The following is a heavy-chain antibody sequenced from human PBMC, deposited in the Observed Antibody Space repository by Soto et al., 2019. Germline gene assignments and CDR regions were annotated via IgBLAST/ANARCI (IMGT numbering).Heavy chain of an antibody. CDR2: IYYSGST. CDR3: AREGDIVVVPAAREGYYYYGMDV. J-gene: IGHJ6*02. CDR1: GGSISSGDYY. Sequence: LSLTCTVSGGSISSGDYYWSWIRQPPGKGLEWIGYIYYSGSTYYNPSLKSRVTISVDTSKNQFSLKLSSVTAADTAVYYCAREGDIVVVPAAREGYYYYGMDVWGQGTTVTVSS. V-gene: IGHV4-30-4*01. D-gene: IGHD2-2*01.